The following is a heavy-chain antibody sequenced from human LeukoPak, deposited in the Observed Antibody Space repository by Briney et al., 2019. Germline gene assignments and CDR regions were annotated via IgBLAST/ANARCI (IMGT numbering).Heavy chain of an antibody. CDR1: GGSISGYY. D-gene: IGHD6-13*01. CDR3: ARVRRGSSSWYGDFDY. J-gene: IGHJ4*02. Sequence: SETLSLTCTVSGGSISGYYWSWIRQPPGKGLEWIGYIYYSGSTNYNPSLKSRVTISVDTSKNQFSLKLSSVTAADTAVYYCARVRRGSSSWYGDFDYWGQGTLVTVSS. CDR2: IYYSGST. V-gene: IGHV4-59*01.